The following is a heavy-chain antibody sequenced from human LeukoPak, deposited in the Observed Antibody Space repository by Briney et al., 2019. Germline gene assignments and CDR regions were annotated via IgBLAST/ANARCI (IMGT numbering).Heavy chain of an antibody. CDR1: GFTFSSYA. V-gene: IGHV3-30*02. CDR2: IRYDGSNK. CDR3: AKDRYCSSTSCYHALDY. Sequence: GGSLRLSCAASGFTFSSYAMHWVRQAPGKGLEWVAVIRYDGSNKYYADSVKGRFTISRDNSKNTLYLQINSLRAEDTAVYYCAKDRYCSSTSCYHALDYWGQGTLVTVSS. J-gene: IGHJ4*02. D-gene: IGHD2-2*01.